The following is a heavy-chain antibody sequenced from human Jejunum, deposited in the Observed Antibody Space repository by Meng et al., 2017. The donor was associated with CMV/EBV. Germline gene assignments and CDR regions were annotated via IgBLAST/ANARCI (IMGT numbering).Heavy chain of an antibody. CDR3: VKQLLPPVP. D-gene: IGHD1-26*01. Sequence: EVQLVESGGELVQIGESLRSSCVASQFTFTTYAMNWVRQAPGKGLEWVSSISGSGDTTQYSDSVKGRFTISRDNSKNTLYLQMNSLRAEDTAVYYCVKQLLPPVPWGQGTLVTVSS. J-gene: IGHJ5*02. V-gene: IGHV3-23*04. CDR1: QFTFTTYA. CDR2: ISGSGDTT.